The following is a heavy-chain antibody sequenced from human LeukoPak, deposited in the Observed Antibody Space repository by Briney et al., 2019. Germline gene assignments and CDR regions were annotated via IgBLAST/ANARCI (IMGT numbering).Heavy chain of an antibody. D-gene: IGHD6-19*01. CDR1: GYSISSGYY. V-gene: IGHV4-38-2*02. Sequence: SETLSLTCAVSGYSISSGYYWGWIRQPPGKGLEWIGSIYHSGSTYYNPSLKSRVTISVDTSKNQFSLKLSSVTAADTAVYYCARDALYSSGWFGRFDPWGQGTLVTVSS. CDR3: ARDALYSSGWFGRFDP. J-gene: IGHJ5*02. CDR2: IYHSGST.